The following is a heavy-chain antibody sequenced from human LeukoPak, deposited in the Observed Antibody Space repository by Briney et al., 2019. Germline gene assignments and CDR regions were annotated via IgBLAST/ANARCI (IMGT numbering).Heavy chain of an antibody. D-gene: IGHD3-22*01. CDR2: ISWNSGSI. Sequence: GRSLRLSCAASGFTFDDYAMHWVRQAPGKGLEWVSGISWNSGSIGCADSVKGRFTISRDNAKNSLYLQMNSLRAEDTALYYCAKDSDDGSGYLDYWGQGTLVTVSS. CDR3: AKDSDDGSGYLDY. V-gene: IGHV3-9*01. J-gene: IGHJ4*02. CDR1: GFTFDDYA.